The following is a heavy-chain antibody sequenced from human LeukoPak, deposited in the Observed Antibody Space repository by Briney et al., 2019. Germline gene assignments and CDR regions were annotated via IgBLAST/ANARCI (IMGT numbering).Heavy chain of an antibody. CDR1: GGSISSGDYY. D-gene: IGHD6-6*01. V-gene: IGHV4-30-4*08. CDR3: ARGSPRLYSSSSGGNWFDP. Sequence: SETLSLTCTVSGGSISSGDYYWSWIRQPPGKGLEWIGYIYYSGSTNYNPSLKSRVTISVDTSKNQFSLKLSSVTAADTAVYYCARGSPRLYSSSSGGNWFDPWGQGTLVTVSS. CDR2: IYYSGST. J-gene: IGHJ5*02.